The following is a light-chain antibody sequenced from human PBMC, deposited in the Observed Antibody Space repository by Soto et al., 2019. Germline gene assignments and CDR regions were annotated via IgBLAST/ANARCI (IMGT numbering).Light chain of an antibody. V-gene: IGKV1-5*01. Sequence: DIWMTQSPSTLCASVGDRATIPCRASQGISGWLAWYQQKPGKAPKLLIYDASSLESGVPSRFSGSGSGTEFTLTISSLRPDDFATYYCQQYHSYWTFGQGTKVDIK. CDR1: QGISGW. CDR3: QQYHSYWT. CDR2: DAS. J-gene: IGKJ1*01.